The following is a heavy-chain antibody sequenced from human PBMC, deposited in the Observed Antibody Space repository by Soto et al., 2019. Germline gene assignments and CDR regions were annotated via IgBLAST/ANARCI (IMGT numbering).Heavy chain of an antibody. CDR3: ARDFSIVWALLYSLDY. D-gene: IGHD2-21*01. CDR1: GFTFSSYA. J-gene: IGHJ4*01. V-gene: IGHV3-30-3*01. Sequence: GGSLRLSCAASGFTFSSYAMHWVRQAPGKGLEWVAVISYDGSNKYYADSVKGRFTISRDNSKNTLYLQMNSLRAEDTAVYYCARDFSIVWALLYSLDYWGDVTLFTVSA. CDR2: ISYDGSNK.